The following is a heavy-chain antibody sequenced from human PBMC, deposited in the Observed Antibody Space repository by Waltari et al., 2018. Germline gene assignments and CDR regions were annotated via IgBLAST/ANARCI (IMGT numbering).Heavy chain of an antibody. CDR1: GYTFTSYG. CDR2: ISAYNGNT. D-gene: IGHD3-22*01. CDR3: ARDGSYYYDSSGYYSPDDAFDI. V-gene: IGHV1-18*01. J-gene: IGHJ3*02. Sequence: QVQLVQSGAEVKKPGASVKVSCKPSGYTFTSYGISWVRQAPGQGLEWMGWISAYNGNTNYAQKLQGRVTMTTDTSTSTAYMELRSLRSDDTAVYYCARDGSYYYDSSGYYSPDDAFDIWGQGTMVTVSS.